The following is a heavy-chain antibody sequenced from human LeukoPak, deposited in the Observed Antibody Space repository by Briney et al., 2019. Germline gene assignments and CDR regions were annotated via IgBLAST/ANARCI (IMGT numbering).Heavy chain of an antibody. V-gene: IGHV1-18*04. CDR1: GYTFTGYY. D-gene: IGHD6-19*01. CDR2: ISAKKGNT. J-gene: IGHJ4*02. CDR3: ARDMYSSGRVPFDY. Sequence: ASVKVSCKASGYTFTGYYMHWVRQAPGQGLEWMGWISAKKGNTDYAQKLQGRVTMTTDTSTSTAYMELRSLRSDDTAVYYCARDMYSSGRVPFDYWGQGTLVTVSS.